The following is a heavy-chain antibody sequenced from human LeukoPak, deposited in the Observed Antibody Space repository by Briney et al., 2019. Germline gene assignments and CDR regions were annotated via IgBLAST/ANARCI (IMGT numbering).Heavy chain of an antibody. J-gene: IGHJ6*02. CDR1: GYTFTSYG. CDR3: ARDVACDYDPLDYYYYYGMDV. Sequence: ASVKVSCKASGYTFTSYGISWVRQAPGQGLEWMGWISAYNGNTNYAQKLQGKVTMTTDTYTSTAYMELRILRSDDTAVYFCARDVACDYDPLDYYYYYGMDVWGQGTTVTVSS. CDR2: ISAYNGNT. V-gene: IGHV1-18*01. D-gene: IGHD4-17*01.